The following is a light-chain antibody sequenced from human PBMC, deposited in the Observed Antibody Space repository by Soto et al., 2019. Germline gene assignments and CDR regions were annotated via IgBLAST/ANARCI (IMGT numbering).Light chain of an antibody. J-gene: IGKJ1*01. CDR2: GAS. V-gene: IGKV1-39*01. Sequence: DIQMTQSPSSLSASVGDRVTITCRASHGISSYLAWFQQKPGRAPNLLIYGASNLQSGVPSRFSGSGSGTDFALTISSLQPEDFATYYCQQTYNTPWTFGQGTKLDIK. CDR3: QQTYNTPWT. CDR1: HGISSY.